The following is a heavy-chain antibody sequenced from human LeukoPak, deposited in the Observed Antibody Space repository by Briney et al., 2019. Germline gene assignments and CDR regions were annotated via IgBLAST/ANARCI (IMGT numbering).Heavy chain of an antibody. CDR2: TYYRSKWYN. J-gene: IGHJ4*02. V-gene: IGHV6-1*01. Sequence: SQTLSLTCAISGDSVSSNSAAWNWIRQSPSIGLEWLGRTYYRSKWYNEYTLSVKSRITINPDTSKNQFSLQLNSVTPEDMAVYYCARSAGHFDYWGQGTLVTVSS. CDR1: GDSVSSNSAA. CDR3: ARSAGHFDY.